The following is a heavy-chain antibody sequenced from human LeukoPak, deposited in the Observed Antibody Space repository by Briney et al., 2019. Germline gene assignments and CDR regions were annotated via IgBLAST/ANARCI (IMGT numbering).Heavy chain of an antibody. D-gene: IGHD6-13*01. CDR1: GGTFSSYA. Sequence: SVKVSCKASGGTFSSYAISWVLQAPGQGLEWMGRIIPIFGTANYAQKFQGRVTITTDESTSTAYMELSSLRSEDTAVYYCARGSSWPLNWFDPWGQGTLVTVSS. CDR3: ARGSSWPLNWFDP. CDR2: IIPIFGTA. V-gene: IGHV1-69*05. J-gene: IGHJ5*02.